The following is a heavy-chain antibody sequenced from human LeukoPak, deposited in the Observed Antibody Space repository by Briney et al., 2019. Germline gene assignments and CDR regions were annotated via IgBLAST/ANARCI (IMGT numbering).Heavy chain of an antibody. CDR1: GGSISSSSYY. CDR2: IYYSGST. Sequence: SETLSLTCTVSGGSISSSSYYWGWIRQPAGKGLEWIGSIYYSGSTYYNPSLKSRVTISVDTSKNQFSLKLSSVTAADTAVYYCARRRRYFCGGDCSDDYWGQGTLVTVSS. CDR3: ARRRRYFCGGDCSDDY. J-gene: IGHJ4*02. D-gene: IGHD2-21*02. V-gene: IGHV4-39*01.